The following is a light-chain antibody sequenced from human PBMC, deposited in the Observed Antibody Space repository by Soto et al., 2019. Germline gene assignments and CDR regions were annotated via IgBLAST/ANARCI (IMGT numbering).Light chain of an antibody. CDR2: KAS. CDR3: QLYDSYSLFT. J-gene: IGKJ3*01. CDR1: QIISGW. Sequence: DIQMTQSPSTVSASVGDRVTITCRASQIISGWLAWYQQKPGKAPNLLISKASTLESGVPSRFSGSGSGTEFTLTISSLQPDDFATYYCQLYDSYSLFTFGPGTKVDIK. V-gene: IGKV1-5*03.